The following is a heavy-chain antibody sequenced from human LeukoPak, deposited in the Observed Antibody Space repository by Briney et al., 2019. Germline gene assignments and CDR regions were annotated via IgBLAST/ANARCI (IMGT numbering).Heavy chain of an antibody. D-gene: IGHD2-21*02. CDR3: AKKYCGGDCYLDGFDY. J-gene: IGHJ4*02. V-gene: IGHV3-30*18. CDR1: GFTFSSYG. CDR2: ISYDGSNK. Sequence: GRSLRFSCAASGFTFSSYGMHGVRQAPGKGLEWVAVISYDGSNKYYADSVKGRFTISRDNSKNTLYLQMNSLRVEDTAVYYCAKKYCGGDCYLDGFDYWGQGTLVTVSS.